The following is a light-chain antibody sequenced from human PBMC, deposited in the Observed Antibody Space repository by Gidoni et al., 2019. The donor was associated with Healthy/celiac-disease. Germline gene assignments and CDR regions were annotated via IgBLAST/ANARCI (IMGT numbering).Light chain of an antibody. CDR1: NIGSKS. CDR3: QVWDSSSDWGV. V-gene: IGLV3-21*02. Sequence: SYVLTQPPSVSVAPGQTARITCGGNNIGSKSVHWYQQKPGQAPVLVVYDDSDRPSAIPERFSGSNSGNTATLTISRVEAGDEADYYCQVWDSSSDWGVFGGGTKLTVL. J-gene: IGLJ3*02. CDR2: DDS.